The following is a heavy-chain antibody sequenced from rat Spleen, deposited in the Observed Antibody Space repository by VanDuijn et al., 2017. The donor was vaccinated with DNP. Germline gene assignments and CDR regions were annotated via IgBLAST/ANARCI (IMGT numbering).Heavy chain of an antibody. CDR1: GFTFSNYG. CDR3: ARHSRYNYFDY. V-gene: IGHV5S13*01. Sequence: EVQLVESGGDLVQPGRSLKLSCAASGFTFSNYGMAWVRQAPTKGLEWVASITNSGGSSYYRDSVKGRFTISRDNAKSSLYLQMNSLKSEDTATYYCARHSRYNYFDYWSQGVMVTVSS. D-gene: IGHD1-5*01. J-gene: IGHJ2*01. CDR2: ITNSGGSS.